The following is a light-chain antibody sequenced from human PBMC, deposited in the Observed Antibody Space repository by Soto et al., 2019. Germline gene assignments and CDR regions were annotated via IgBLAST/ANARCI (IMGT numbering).Light chain of an antibody. CDR2: DVS. V-gene: IGLV2-14*03. Sequence: QSALTQPASVSGSPGQSITISCTETSSDIGDHNYVSWYQQHTGKVPQLIISDVSNRPSGVSNRFSGSKSGNTASLTISGLRPEDEADYYCSSYTGIQVFGTGTKLTVL. CDR3: SSYTGIQV. J-gene: IGLJ1*01. CDR1: SSDIGDHNY.